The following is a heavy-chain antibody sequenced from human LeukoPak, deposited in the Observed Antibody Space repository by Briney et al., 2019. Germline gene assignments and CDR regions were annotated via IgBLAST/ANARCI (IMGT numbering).Heavy chain of an antibody. CDR2: IYYSGST. Sequence: PSETLSLTCTVPGGSISSYYWSWIRQPPGKGLEWIGYIYYSGSTNYNPSLKSRVTISVDTSKNQFSLKLSSVTAADTAVYYCARTVAKPYYCDYWGQGTLVTVSS. CDR3: ARTVAKPYYCDY. V-gene: IGHV4-59*01. J-gene: IGHJ4*02. CDR1: GGSISSYY. D-gene: IGHD4-23*01.